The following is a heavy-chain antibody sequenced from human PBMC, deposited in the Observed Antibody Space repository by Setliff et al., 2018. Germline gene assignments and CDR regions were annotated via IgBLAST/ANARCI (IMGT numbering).Heavy chain of an antibody. D-gene: IGHD1-1*01. CDR3: ARGSTGIYDP. CDR2: IHSSGNT. J-gene: IGHJ5*02. Sequence: KPSETLSLTCTVSGGSISGYYWTWIRQTPEMGLEWIGHIHSSGNTHINPSLKSRVTISVDTSKNQFSLKMTSVTAADTAIYYCARGSTGIYDPWGQGILVTVSS. V-gene: IGHV4-59*01. CDR1: GGSISGYY.